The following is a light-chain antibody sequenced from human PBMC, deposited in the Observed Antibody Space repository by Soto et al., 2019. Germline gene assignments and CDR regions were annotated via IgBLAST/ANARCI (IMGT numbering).Light chain of an antibody. CDR3: QQCGSLPGT. Sequence: EIVLTQSPGTLSLSPGDRATLSCRASQSINGNYLHWYQQKPGQAPRLLIFGTSSRATGIPDRFIGGGSGTDFTLTISRLEPEDFAVYYCQQCGSLPGTFGQGTK. V-gene: IGKV3-20*01. CDR2: GTS. CDR1: QSINGNY. J-gene: IGKJ1*01.